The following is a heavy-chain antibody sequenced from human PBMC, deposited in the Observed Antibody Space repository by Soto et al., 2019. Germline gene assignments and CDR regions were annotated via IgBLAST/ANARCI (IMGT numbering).Heavy chain of an antibody. CDR3: ATLNSFGADY. D-gene: IGHD5-18*01. V-gene: IGHV3-74*01. J-gene: IGHJ4*02. CDR1: GFTFSSYC. Sequence: LRLSGAASGFTFSSYCMHWVRQAPGKGLVWVSRIYSDGSGTTYADSVKGRFTISRDNAKSMLYLQMNSLRAEDTAVYYCATLNSFGADYWGQGTLVTVSS. CDR2: IYSDGSGT.